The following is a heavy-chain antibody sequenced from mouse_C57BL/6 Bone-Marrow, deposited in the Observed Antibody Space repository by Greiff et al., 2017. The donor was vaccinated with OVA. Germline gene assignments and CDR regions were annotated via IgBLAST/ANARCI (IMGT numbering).Heavy chain of an antibody. Sequence: EVKLMESGEGLVKPGGSLKLSCAASGFTFSSYAMSWVRQTPEKRLEWVAYISSGGDYIYYADTVKGRFTISRDTARNTLYLQMSRLKSEDTAMYYGTRDPDGYMRGNYAMDYWGQGTSVTVSS. CDR1: GFTFSSYA. CDR3: TRDPDGYMRGNYAMDY. CDR2: ISSGGDYI. V-gene: IGHV5-9-1*02. J-gene: IGHJ4*01. D-gene: IGHD2-3*01.